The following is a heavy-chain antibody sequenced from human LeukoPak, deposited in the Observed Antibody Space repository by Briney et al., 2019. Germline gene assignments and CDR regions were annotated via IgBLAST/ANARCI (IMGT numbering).Heavy chain of an antibody. CDR2: IWYDGSNK. CDR3: AKDSAITMAHYFDY. J-gene: IGHJ4*02. Sequence: GGSLRLSCAASGFTFSSYGMHWVRQAPGKGLKWVAVIWYDGSNKYYADSVKGRFTISRDNSKNTLYLQMNSLRAEDTAVYYCAKDSAITMAHYFDYWGQGTLVTVSS. CDR1: GFTFSSYG. V-gene: IGHV3-33*06. D-gene: IGHD3-10*01.